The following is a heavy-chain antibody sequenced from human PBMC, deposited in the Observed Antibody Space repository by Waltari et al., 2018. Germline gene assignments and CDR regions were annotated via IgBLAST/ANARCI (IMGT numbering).Heavy chain of an antibody. CDR2: SSAYKGNK. D-gene: IGHD3-22*01. J-gene: IGHJ1*01. CDR1: GYIFTAYY. CDR3: ARDSGFSGYSEYCQH. Sequence: QIQLVQSGAEVKKPGPSVKVSCKPSGYIFTAYYVHWLRQAPGQGLEWMGGSSAYKGNKNYEQKLQGRVTMTTDTSTSTDYRELRSLRADDTAVYYGARDSGFSGYSEYCQHWGQGTLVTVSS. V-gene: IGHV1-18*04.